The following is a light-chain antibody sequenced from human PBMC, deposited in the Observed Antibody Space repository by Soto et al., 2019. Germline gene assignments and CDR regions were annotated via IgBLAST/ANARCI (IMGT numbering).Light chain of an antibody. CDR2: WAS. Sequence: DIVMTQSPDSLAVSLGERATINCKSSQSVLYSSSNKNYLTWYQQKPGQPPKLLIYWASTRESGVPDRFSGSGSGTDFTLTISSLQAEDEAVYYCQQYYSIPFTFGGGTKVEIK. V-gene: IGKV4-1*01. J-gene: IGKJ4*01. CDR3: QQYYSIPFT. CDR1: QSVLYSSSNKNY.